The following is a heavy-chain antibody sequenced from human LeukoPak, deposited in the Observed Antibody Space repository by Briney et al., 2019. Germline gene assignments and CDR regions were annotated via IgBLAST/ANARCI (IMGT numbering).Heavy chain of an antibody. V-gene: IGHV3-53*05. CDR1: GLTVSNNY. J-gene: IGHJ5*02. Sequence: PGGPLRLSCVPSGLTVSNNYMSWVRQAPGKGLEWVSVIYSGGSTYYADSVKGRFTISRDNSKNTLYLQMNSLRAEDTAVYYCARGDTPLDPWGQGTLVTVSS. CDR2: IYSGGST. CDR3: ARGDTPLDP.